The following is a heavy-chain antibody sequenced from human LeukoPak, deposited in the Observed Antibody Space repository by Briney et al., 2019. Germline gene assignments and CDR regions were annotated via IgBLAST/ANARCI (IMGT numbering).Heavy chain of an antibody. V-gene: IGHV4-34*01. Sequence: SETLSVTCAVYGGSFSGYYWSWIRQPPGNGLEWIGEINHSGSTNYNPSLKSRVTISVDTSKNQFSLKLSSVTAADTAVYYCARRLVRFHGFDPWGQGTLVTVSS. CDR3: ARRLVRFHGFDP. CDR2: INHSGST. CDR1: GGSFSGYY. D-gene: IGHD2-21*01. J-gene: IGHJ5*02.